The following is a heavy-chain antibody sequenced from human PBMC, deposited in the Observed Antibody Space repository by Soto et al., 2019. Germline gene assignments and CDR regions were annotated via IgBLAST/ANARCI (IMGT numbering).Heavy chain of an antibody. CDR1: GFNFNDHG. CDR3: TRDNGDRVVVTARSGHGFDS. CDR2: IPHGGSYK. J-gene: IGHJ5*01. V-gene: IGHV3-30*03. D-gene: IGHD2-21*02. Sequence: PGGSLRLSCVDSGFNFNDHGIHWVRQAPGKGLEWVAAIPHGGSYKYYGDSVKGRFAISRDNSMSTVYLEKNSSAPDDRALYYCTRDNGDRVVVTARSGHGFDSWGRGKLVTVSS.